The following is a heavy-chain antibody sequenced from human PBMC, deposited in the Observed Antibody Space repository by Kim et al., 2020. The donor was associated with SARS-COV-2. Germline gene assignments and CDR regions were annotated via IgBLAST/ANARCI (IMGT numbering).Heavy chain of an antibody. CDR3: ARLGKSLVATNHRDY. Sequence: ASVKVSCKASGYTFTGYYMHWVRQAPGQGLEWMGWINPNSGGTNYAQKFQGRVTMTRDTSISTAYMELSRLRSDDTAVYYCARLGKSLVATNHRDYWGQGTLVTVSS. V-gene: IGHV1-2*02. CDR2: INPNSGGT. J-gene: IGHJ4*02. CDR1: GYTFTGYY. D-gene: IGHD5-12*01.